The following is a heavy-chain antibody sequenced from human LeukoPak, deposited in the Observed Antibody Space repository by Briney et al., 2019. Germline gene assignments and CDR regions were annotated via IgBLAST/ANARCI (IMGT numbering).Heavy chain of an antibody. J-gene: IGHJ3*02. D-gene: IGHD4-23*01. CDR3: ARADYGGNSGDAFDI. CDR2: IYYSGST. Sequence: PSETLSLTCTVSGGSISSSSYYWGWIRQPPGKGLEWIGSIYYSGSTYYNPSLKSRVTISVDTSKNQFSLKLSSVTAADTAVYYCARADYGGNSGDAFDIWGQGTMVTVSS. CDR1: GGSISSSSYY. V-gene: IGHV4-39*07.